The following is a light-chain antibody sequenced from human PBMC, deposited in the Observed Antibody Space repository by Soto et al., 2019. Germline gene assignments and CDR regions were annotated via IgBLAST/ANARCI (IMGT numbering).Light chain of an antibody. CDR3: GAWDSSLNVYV. V-gene: IGLV1-51*01. J-gene: IGLJ1*01. CDR2: DNI. CDR1: SSNIENYY. Sequence: QPVLTQPPSVSAAPGQEITISCSGTSSNIENYYVSWYHQLPGTAPKLLIYDNIKRPSGIPDRFSGSKSGTSATLAITGLQTGDEGDYSCGAWDSSLNVYVFGGGTKVTVL.